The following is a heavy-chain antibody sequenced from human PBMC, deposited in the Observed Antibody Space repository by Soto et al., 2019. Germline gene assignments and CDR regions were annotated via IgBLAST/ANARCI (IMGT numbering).Heavy chain of an antibody. CDR3: ARYSSGCLFY. J-gene: IGHJ4*02. V-gene: IGHV3-30-3*01. Sequence: QVQLVESGGGVVQPGRSLRLSCAASGFTFSSYAMHWVRQAPGKGLEWVAVISYDGSNKYYADSVKGRFTISRDNSKNTLYLQMNSLRAEDTAVYYCARYSSGCLFYWGQGTLVTVSS. D-gene: IGHD6-19*01. CDR2: ISYDGSNK. CDR1: GFTFSSYA.